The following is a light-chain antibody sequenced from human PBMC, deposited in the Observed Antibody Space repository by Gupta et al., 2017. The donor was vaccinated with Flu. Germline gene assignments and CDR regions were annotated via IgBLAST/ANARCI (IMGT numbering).Light chain of an antibody. CDR1: SSDVGCYTY. J-gene: IGLJ2*01. V-gene: IGLV2-11*03. CDR2: EVS. CDR3: SSYAGSYTWV. Sequence: SVTISCTGTSSDVGCYTYVSWYQQHPGKAPKLMIYEVSDRPSGVSNRFSGSKSGSTASLTISGLQPEDEANYYCSSYAGSYTWVFGGGTKLTVL.